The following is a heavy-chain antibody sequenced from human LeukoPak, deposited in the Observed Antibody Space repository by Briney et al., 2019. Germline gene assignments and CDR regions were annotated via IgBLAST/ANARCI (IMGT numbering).Heavy chain of an antibody. CDR2: IKQDGSEK. D-gene: IGHD6-13*01. Sequence: PGGSLRLSCAASGFTFSNYWMSWVRQAPGKGLEWVANIKQDGSEKYYVDSVKGRFTISRDNANNSLYLQMNSLRGEDTAVYYCAIAAAGTGNDYWGQGTLVTVSS. V-gene: IGHV3-7*01. J-gene: IGHJ4*02. CDR3: AIAAAGTGNDY. CDR1: GFTFSNYW.